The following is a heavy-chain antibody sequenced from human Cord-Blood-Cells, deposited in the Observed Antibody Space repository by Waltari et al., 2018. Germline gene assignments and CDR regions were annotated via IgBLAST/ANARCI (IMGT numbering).Heavy chain of an antibody. Sequence: QVQLVQSGAEVKKPGASVKVSCKASGGTFSSHAISWGRQAPGQGAEWMGGIIPIFGTANYAQKFQGRVTITADESTSTAYMELSSLRSEDTAVYYCARVSGPTYYYGSGSPNWFDPWGQGTLVTVSS. V-gene: IGHV1-69*01. CDR3: ARVSGPTYYYGSGSPNWFDP. D-gene: IGHD3-10*01. CDR1: GGTFSSHA. J-gene: IGHJ5*02. CDR2: IIPIFGTA.